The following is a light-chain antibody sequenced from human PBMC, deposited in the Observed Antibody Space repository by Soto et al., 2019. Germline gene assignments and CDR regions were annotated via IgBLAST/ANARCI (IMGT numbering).Light chain of an antibody. CDR3: QQFGGSSKT. J-gene: IGKJ1*01. V-gene: IGKV3-20*01. Sequence: EIVLTQSPGTLSLSPGERATLSCRASQGVSSTYLAWYQQKPGQAPRLLIYGASFRATCIPDRFIGSGSGTDFPLTISRREPEDFGVYCCQQFGGSSKTFDQGNKVEIK. CDR2: GAS. CDR1: QGVSSTY.